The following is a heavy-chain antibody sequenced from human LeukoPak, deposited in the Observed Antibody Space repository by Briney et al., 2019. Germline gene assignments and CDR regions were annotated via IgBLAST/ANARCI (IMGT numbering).Heavy chain of an antibody. Sequence: GGSLRLSCAASRFSFSSYGMHWVRQAPGKGLEWVAYLQYDRTNVQYADSVKGRFTISRDNSKNTLYLQMNSLRAEDTAVYYCANTGNSRGAYWGQGTLVTVSS. CDR3: ANTGNSRGAY. CDR2: LQYDRTNV. J-gene: IGHJ4*02. V-gene: IGHV3-30*02. CDR1: RFSFSSYG. D-gene: IGHD2/OR15-2a*01.